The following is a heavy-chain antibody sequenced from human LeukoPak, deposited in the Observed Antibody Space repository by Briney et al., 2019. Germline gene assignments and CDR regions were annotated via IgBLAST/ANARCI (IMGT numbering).Heavy chain of an antibody. CDR1: GFTFSSYW. J-gene: IGHJ5*02. V-gene: IGHV3-7*01. D-gene: IGHD2-2*01. CDR2: IKQDGSEK. Sequence: GGSLRLSCAASGFTFSSYWMSWVRQAPGKGLDLVANIKQDGSEKYYVDSVKGRFTISRDNAKNSLYLQMNSLRAEDTAVYYCARDDCSSISCYHNWFDPWGQGTLVTVSS. CDR3: ARDDCSSISCYHNWFDP.